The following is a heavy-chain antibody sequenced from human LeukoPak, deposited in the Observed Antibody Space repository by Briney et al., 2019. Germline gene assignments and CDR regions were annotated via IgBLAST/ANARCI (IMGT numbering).Heavy chain of an antibody. CDR1: GFIFSDYG. J-gene: IGHJ4*02. D-gene: IGHD3-10*01. CDR2: IRFDGANN. V-gene: IGHV3-30*02. Sequence: PGGSLRLSCGVSGFIFSDYGMHWVRQVPGKGLEWVASIRFDGANNNYADSVKGRFTISRDNSRNTLYLQMNSLRPEDTALYYCAKEWYVGSPPDYWGQGTQVTVSS. CDR3: AKEWYVGSPPDY.